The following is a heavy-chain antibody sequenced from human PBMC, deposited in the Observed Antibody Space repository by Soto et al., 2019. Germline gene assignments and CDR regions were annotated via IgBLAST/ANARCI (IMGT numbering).Heavy chain of an antibody. CDR2: IYPGDSDT. D-gene: IGHD2-15*01. J-gene: IGHJ3*02. CDR1: GYSFTSYW. V-gene: IGHV5-51*01. CDR3: ARRHEYCSGGSCLDAFDI. Sequence: GESLKISCKGSGYSFTSYWIGWVRQMPGKGLEWMGIIYPGDSDTRYSPSFRGQVTISADKSISTAYLQWSSLKASDTAMYYCARRHEYCSGGSCLDAFDIWGQGTMVTVS.